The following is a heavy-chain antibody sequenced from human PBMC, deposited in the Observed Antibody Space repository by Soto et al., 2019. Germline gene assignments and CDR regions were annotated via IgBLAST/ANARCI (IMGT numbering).Heavy chain of an antibody. CDR2: IKSDGSYT. Sequence: LRLSCATSGFTFSSYWMYWVRQAPGKGLEWVSVIKSDGSYTTYADSVKGRFTISRDNAKNTLYLQMNSLRADDTAVYYCARRTDCSTTNCPSGYWGQGTLVTVSS. CDR1: GFTFSSYW. CDR3: ARRTDCSTTNCPSGY. J-gene: IGHJ4*02. D-gene: IGHD2-2*01. V-gene: IGHV3-74*01.